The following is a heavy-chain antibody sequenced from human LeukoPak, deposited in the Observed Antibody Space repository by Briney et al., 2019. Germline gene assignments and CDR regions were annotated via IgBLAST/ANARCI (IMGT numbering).Heavy chain of an antibody. J-gene: IGHJ3*02. CDR1: GGSISSYY. Sequence: SETLSLTCTVSGGSISSYYWGWIRQPPGKGLEWIGSIYYSGSTYYNPSLKSRVTISVDTSKNQFSLKLSSVTAADTAVYYCARHDRTAVAVNAFDIWGQGTMVTVSS. V-gene: IGHV4-39*01. D-gene: IGHD6-19*01. CDR3: ARHDRTAVAVNAFDI. CDR2: IYYSGST.